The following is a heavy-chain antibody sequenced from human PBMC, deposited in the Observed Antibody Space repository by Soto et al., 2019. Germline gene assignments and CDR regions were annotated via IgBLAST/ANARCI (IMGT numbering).Heavy chain of an antibody. J-gene: IGHJ6*02. D-gene: IGHD3-22*01. V-gene: IGHV2-26*01. CDR1: GFSLSNARMG. CDR3: ALVVITTYYYYGMDV. CDR2: IFSNDEK. Sequence: SGPTLVNPTETLTLTCTVSGFSLSNARMGVSWIRQPPGKALEWLAHIFSNDEKSYSTSLKSRLTISKDTSKSQVVLTMTNMDPVDTATYYCALVVITTYYYYGMDVWGQGTTVTVSS.